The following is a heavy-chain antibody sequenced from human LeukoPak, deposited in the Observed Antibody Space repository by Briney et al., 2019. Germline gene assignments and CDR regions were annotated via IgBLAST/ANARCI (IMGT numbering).Heavy chain of an antibody. J-gene: IGHJ4*02. D-gene: IGHD6-13*01. CDR2: ISGSGGST. V-gene: IGHV3-23*01. CDR3: AILPGYSSGWYEVNY. Sequence: GGSLRLSCAASGFTFSSYAMSWVREAPGEGLWWVSGISGSGGSTYYADSVKGRFTISRDNSRNTLYLQMNSPRAEDTAVYYCAILPGYSSGWYEVNYWGQGTLVTVSS. CDR1: GFTFSSYA.